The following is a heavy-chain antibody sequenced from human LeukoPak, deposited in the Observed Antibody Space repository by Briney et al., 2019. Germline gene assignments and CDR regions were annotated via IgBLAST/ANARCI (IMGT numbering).Heavy chain of an antibody. CDR1: GITLSNYG. Sequence: GGSLRLSCAVSGITLSNYGMSWVRQAPGKGLEWVAGISVSGGSTYYADSVKGRFTISRDNPKNTLYLQMNSLRAEDTAVYFCAKRGVVIRVILVGFHKEAYYFDSWGQGALVTVSS. J-gene: IGHJ4*02. CDR2: ISVSGGST. CDR3: AKRGVVIRVILVGFHKEAYYFDS. V-gene: IGHV3-23*01. D-gene: IGHD3-10*01.